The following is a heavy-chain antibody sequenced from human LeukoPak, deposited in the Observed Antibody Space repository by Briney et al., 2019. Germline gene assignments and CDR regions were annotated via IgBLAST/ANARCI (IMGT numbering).Heavy chain of an antibody. Sequence: ASVKVSCKASGYTFTGYYMHWVRQAPGQGLEWMGWSNPNSGGTNYAQKFQGRVTMTRDTSISTAYMELSRLRSDDTAVYYCARGYYGYEEPGYYFDYWGQGTLVTVSS. CDR2: SNPNSGGT. J-gene: IGHJ4*02. D-gene: IGHD3-10*01. CDR1: GYTFTGYY. V-gene: IGHV1-2*02. CDR3: ARGYYGYEEPGYYFDY.